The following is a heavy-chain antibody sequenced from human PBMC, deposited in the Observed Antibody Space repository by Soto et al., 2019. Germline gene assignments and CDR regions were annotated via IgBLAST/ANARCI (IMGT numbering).Heavy chain of an antibody. Sequence: GGSLRLSCAASGFTFSSYSMNWVRQAPGKGLEWVSSISSSSYIYYADSVKGRFTISRDNAKNSLYLQMNSLRAEDTAVYYCARDSATTVTTWPTIYYYYMDVWGKGTTVTVSS. J-gene: IGHJ6*03. CDR2: ISSSSYI. D-gene: IGHD4-17*01. CDR1: GFTFSSYS. CDR3: ARDSATTVTTWPTIYYYYMDV. V-gene: IGHV3-21*01.